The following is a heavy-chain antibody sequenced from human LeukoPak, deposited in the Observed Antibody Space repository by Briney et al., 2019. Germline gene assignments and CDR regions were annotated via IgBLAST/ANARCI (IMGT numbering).Heavy chain of an antibody. D-gene: IGHD3-10*01. V-gene: IGHV3-74*01. CDR1: GFTFSNYW. CDR3: ARNFKFYYDSGSHYPIDY. Sequence: RTGGSLRLSCAASGFTFSNYWMHWVRQAPGKGLVWVSRSNSDGSDTTYADSVEGRFTISRDSAKNTVYLQMNSLRAEDTGVYYCARNFKFYYDSGSHYPIDYWGQGTLVTVSS. CDR2: SNSDGSDT. J-gene: IGHJ4*02.